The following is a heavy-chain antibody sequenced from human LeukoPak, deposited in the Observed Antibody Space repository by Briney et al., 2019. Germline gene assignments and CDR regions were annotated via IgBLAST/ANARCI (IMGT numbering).Heavy chain of an antibody. Sequence: GGSLRLSCAASGFTFSSDGMHWVRQAPGKGLEWVTFIRYDGSNKYYADSVKGRFTISRDNSKNTLDLQMNSLRAEDTAVYYCAKDRWYSFGYWGQGTLVTVSS. J-gene: IGHJ4*02. CDR2: IRYDGSNK. V-gene: IGHV3-30*02. D-gene: IGHD4-23*01. CDR3: AKDRWYSFGY. CDR1: GFTFSSDG.